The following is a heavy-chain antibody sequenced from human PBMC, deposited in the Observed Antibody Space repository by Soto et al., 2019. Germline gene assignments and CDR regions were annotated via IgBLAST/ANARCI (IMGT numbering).Heavy chain of an antibody. CDR1: GYSFSTYA. J-gene: IGHJ6*03. Sequence: QVHLVQSGAEVKKPGASVKVSCKASGYSFSTYAMNWVRQAPGQGLEWMGWIHGDNGNTKYSQKFQGRVTITRDTSGSTFKSYLELSRLRSEGTGGFYCAGEPVKHQLTPELYIEVWGERNTVTVSS. CDR3: AGEPVKHQLTPELYIEV. V-gene: IGHV1-3*01. D-gene: IGHD3-10*01. CDR2: IHGDNGNT.